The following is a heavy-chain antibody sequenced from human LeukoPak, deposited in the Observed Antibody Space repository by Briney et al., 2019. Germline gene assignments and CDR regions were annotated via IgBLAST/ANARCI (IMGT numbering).Heavy chain of an antibody. V-gene: IGHV3-33*08. CDR2: IWYDGSNK. J-gene: IGHJ4*02. CDR1: GFTFSSYG. Sequence: GGSLRLSCEASGFTFSSYGMHWVRQAPGKGLEWVAVIWYDGSNKYYADSVKGRFTISRDNSKNTLYLQMNSLRAEDTAVYYCARDDYYGSGSYNFDYWGQGTLVTVSS. D-gene: IGHD3-10*01. CDR3: ARDDYYGSGSYNFDY.